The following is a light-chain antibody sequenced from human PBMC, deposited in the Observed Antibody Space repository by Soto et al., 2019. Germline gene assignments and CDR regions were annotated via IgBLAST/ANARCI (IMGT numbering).Light chain of an antibody. CDR3: QQYGRATHT. CDR1: QSVSHY. CDR2: DXS. Sequence: IHMTQSPSSLSASVGDRVTLSXRASQSVSHYLNWYQHEPGXAPKXXXSDXSTLQRGGPLRLSGSGSVTDFTLTISRLEPEDFAVYYCQQYGRATHTFGQGTRLEIK. J-gene: IGKJ5*01. V-gene: IGKV1-39*01.